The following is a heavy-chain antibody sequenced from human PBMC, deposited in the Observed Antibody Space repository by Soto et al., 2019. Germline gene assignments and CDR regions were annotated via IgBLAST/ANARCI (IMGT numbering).Heavy chain of an antibody. V-gene: IGHV3-7*01. J-gene: IGHJ6*02. CDR2: IKQDGSEK. Sequence: EVQLVESGGGLVQPGGSLRLSCAASGFTFSSYWMSWVRQAPGKGLEWVANIKQDGSEKYYVDSVKGRFTISRDNAKNSLYLQMNGLGAEDSAVYYCAREGVSTASAYYSYYGMDAWGQGTTVTVSS. D-gene: IGHD5-12*01. CDR3: AREGVSTASAYYSYYGMDA. CDR1: GFTFSSYW.